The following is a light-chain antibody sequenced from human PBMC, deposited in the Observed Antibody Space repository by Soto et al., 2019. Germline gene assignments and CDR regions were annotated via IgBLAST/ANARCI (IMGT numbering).Light chain of an antibody. CDR3: LQYNKWPRT. CDR1: QSVSSSY. J-gene: IGKJ1*01. CDR2: GAS. V-gene: IGKV3D-15*01. Sequence: DIVMTQSPNSLAVSLGERATLSCRASQSVSSSYLAWYQQKPGQAPRLLIYGASSRATGIPDRFSGSGSGTEFTLTISGLQSEDFAVYYCLQYNKWPRTFGQGTKVDI.